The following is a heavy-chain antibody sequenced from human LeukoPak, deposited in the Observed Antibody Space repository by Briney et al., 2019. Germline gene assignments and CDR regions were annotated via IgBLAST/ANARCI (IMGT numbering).Heavy chain of an antibody. J-gene: IGHJ3*02. V-gene: IGHV3-48*02. CDR1: GFTFSSYS. D-gene: IGHD3-22*01. Sequence: PGGSLRLSCAASGFTFSSYSMNWVRQAPGKGLEWVSYISSSTSTIYYADSAKGRFTISRDNAKNSLYLQMNSLRDEDTAVYYCARPFYDSGGYYYKSFDIWGQGTMVTVSS. CDR3: ARPFYDSGGYYYKSFDI. CDR2: ISSSTSTI.